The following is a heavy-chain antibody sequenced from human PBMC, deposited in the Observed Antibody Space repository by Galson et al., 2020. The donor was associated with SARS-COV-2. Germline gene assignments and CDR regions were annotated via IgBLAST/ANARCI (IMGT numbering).Heavy chain of an antibody. Sequence: TGGSLRLSCAVSGFTFSGYSMNWVRQAPGQGLEWVSYITSSSSTIYYADSVRGRFTVSRDNAKNSLYLQMNSLRDEDTAVYYCATEAHDYWGQGTLVTVSS. J-gene: IGHJ4*02. CDR2: ITSSSSTI. CDR3: ATEAHDY. V-gene: IGHV3-48*02. CDR1: GFTFSGYS.